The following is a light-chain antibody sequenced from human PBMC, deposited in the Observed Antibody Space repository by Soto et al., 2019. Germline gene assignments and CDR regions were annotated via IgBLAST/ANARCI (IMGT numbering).Light chain of an antibody. CDR2: DTS. CDR1: QSVSNK. J-gene: IGKJ5*01. V-gene: IGKV3-15*01. Sequence: IVITQSPATPSVSPGERVTLSCRASQSVSNKLGWYQHKPGQAHRLLIYDTSTRAAGTPARFTGSGSGTDFTLTISSLQSEDFAVYYCQQYNTWRSISFGQGTRLEIK. CDR3: QQYNTWRSIS.